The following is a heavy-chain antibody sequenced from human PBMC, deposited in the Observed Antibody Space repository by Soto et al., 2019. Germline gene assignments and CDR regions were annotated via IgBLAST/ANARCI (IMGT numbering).Heavy chain of an antibody. Sequence: ASVKVSCKASGYTFTNYGISWVRQAPGQGLEWMGWINTYNGNTNHAQKFQERVTITRDMSTSTAYMELSSLRSEDTAVYYCATRRHSGSYYFPLNYWGQGTLVTVSS. CDR2: INTYNGNT. D-gene: IGHD3-10*01. V-gene: IGHV1-18*01. CDR1: GYTFTNYG. CDR3: ATRRHSGSYYFPLNY. J-gene: IGHJ4*02.